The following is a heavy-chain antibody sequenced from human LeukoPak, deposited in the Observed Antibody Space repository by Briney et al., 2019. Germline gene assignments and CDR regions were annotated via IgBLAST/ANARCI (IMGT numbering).Heavy chain of an antibody. V-gene: IGHV3-7*01. J-gene: IGHJ4*02. Sequence: GGSLRLSCAASGLTFTSYWMTWVRQAPGKGLEWVANIKQDGSEKYYVDSVKGRFTISRDNAKNSLYLQMDSLRVEDTAVYYCARVRGSQSFDYWGQGTLVTVSS. CDR3: ARVRGSQSFDY. D-gene: IGHD1-26*01. CDR2: IKQDGSEK. CDR1: GLTFTSYW.